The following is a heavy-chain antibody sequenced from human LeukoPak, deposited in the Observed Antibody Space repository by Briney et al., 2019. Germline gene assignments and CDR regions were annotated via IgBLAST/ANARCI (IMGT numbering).Heavy chain of an antibody. J-gene: IGHJ4*02. CDR1: GDTFTGYA. CDR2: INAGNGNT. Sequence: ASVKVSCKASGDTFTGYAMHWVRQAPGQRLEWMGWINAGNGNTKYSRKFQGRVTITRDTSASAAYMEMSSLRFEDTAVYYCARGLVGTIALAYWGQGTLVTVSS. CDR3: ARGLVGTIALAY. D-gene: IGHD5-12*01. V-gene: IGHV1-3*01.